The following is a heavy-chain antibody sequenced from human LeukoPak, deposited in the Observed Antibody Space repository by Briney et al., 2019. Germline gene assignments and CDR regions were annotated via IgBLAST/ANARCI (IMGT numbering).Heavy chain of an antibody. CDR2: IYYSKIT. D-gene: IGHD5-18*01. Sequence: PSESLSLTCTVSGGSISSSSAYWGWLRQPPGRGLEWIVSIYYSKITYYNPSLKSRVTISGDTSKNQFSLTLGSVSATDTAVYYCVSPRGFSYGYFDYWGEGTLVTVSS. CDR1: GGSISSSSAY. CDR3: VSPRGFSYGYFDY. J-gene: IGHJ4*02. V-gene: IGHV4-39*01.